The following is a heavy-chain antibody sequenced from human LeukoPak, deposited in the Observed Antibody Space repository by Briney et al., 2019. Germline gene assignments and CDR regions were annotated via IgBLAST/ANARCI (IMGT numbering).Heavy chain of an antibody. D-gene: IGHD1-1*01. CDR2: INPKSGGT. CDR1: GYTFTGYY. V-gene: IGHV1-2*02. J-gene: IGHJ3*02. CDR3: ARAAAIPTDDAFDI. Sequence: ASVKVSCKASGYTFTGYYLHWVRQAPGQGLECLGWINPKSGGTNYAQNFQGRVTMTRDTSISTAYMELSRLRSDDMAVYYCARAAAIPTDDAFDIWGQGTMVTVSS.